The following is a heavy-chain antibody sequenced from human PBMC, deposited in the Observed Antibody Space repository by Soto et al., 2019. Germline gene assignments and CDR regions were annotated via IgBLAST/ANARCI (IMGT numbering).Heavy chain of an antibody. D-gene: IGHD2-15*01. J-gene: IGHJ2*01. V-gene: IGHV1-8*01. CDR3: ARGGYCSGGSCYGNWYFDL. Sequence: QVQLVQSGAEVKKPGASVKVSCKASGYTFTSYDINWMRQATGQGLEWMGWMNPNSGNTGYAQKFQGRVTMTRNTSISTAYMELSSLRSEDTAVYYCARGGYCSGGSCYGNWYFDLWGRGTLVTVSS. CDR2: MNPNSGNT. CDR1: GYTFTSYD.